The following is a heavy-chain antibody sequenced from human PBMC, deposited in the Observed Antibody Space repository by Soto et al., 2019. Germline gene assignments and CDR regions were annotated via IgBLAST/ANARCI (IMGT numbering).Heavy chain of an antibody. CDR2: INHRGSA. J-gene: IGHJ5*02. V-gene: IGHV4-4*02. Sequence: SETLSLTCAFSGSSVSSTYWLSWVRQPPGKGPEWIGEINHRGSANYNPSLKSRVTISVDISKSQFSLRLTSVTAADTAVYYCARYNAASGTYYFDPWGQGTLVTVSS. CDR1: GSSVSSTYW. D-gene: IGHD6-13*01. CDR3: ARYNAASGTYYFDP.